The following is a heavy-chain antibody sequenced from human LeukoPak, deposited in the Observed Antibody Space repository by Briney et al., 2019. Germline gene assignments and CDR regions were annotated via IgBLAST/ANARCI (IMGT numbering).Heavy chain of an antibody. CDR2: IYTSGST. CDR3: ARDEGVLRFLEY. CDR1: GDSISSASYF. J-gene: IGHJ4*02. V-gene: IGHV4-61*02. D-gene: IGHD3-3*01. Sequence: SETLSLTCTVSGDSISSASYFWSWIRQPAGKGLEWIGRIYTSGSTNYNPSLKSRVTMSLDASRNQFSLRLTSVTAADTAVYFCARDEGVLRFLEYWGQGIQVTVSS.